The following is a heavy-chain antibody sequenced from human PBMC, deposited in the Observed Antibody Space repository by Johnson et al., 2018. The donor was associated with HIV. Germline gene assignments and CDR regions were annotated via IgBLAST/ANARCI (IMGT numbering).Heavy chain of an antibody. D-gene: IGHD5-12*01. J-gene: IGHJ3*02. Sequence: QVQLVESGGGVVQPGRSLRLSCAAPGFTFSSYAMHWVRQAPGKGLEWVAVISSDESNKYNADSVKGRFTISRDNSKNTLYLQMNSLRAEDTAVYYCARVGVSGYDLAAFDIWGRGTMVTVSS. CDR2: ISSDESNK. V-gene: IGHV3-30*04. CDR1: GFTFSSYA. CDR3: ARVGVSGYDLAAFDI.